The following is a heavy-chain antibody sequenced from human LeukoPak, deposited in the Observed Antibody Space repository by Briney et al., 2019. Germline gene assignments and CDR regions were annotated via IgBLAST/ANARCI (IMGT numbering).Heavy chain of an antibody. CDR2: IYYSGST. V-gene: IGHV4-59*01. J-gene: IGHJ6*02. CDR1: GVSISSYY. D-gene: IGHD2-15*01. Sequence: SETLSLTCTVSGVSISSYYWSWIRQPPGKGLEWIGYIYYSGSTNYNPSLKSRVTISVDTSKNQFSLKLSSVTAADTAVYYCARGRSYYYGMDVWGQGTTVTVSS. CDR3: ARGRSYYYGMDV.